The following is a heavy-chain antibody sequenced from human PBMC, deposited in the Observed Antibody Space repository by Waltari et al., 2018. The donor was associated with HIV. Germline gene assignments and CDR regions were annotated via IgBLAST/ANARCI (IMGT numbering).Heavy chain of an antibody. CDR1: GFSLSAAGRG. J-gene: IGHJ3*01. CDR3: ARMLGSGGSCYPYAFDF. D-gene: IGHD2-15*01. CDR2: IAWDDEK. Sequence: QVALRESGPALVRPTQTLTLTCTFTGFSLSAAGRGVNWFRLPPVKALEWLARIAWDDEKYCNPDLKTRLTISRGTSESQVVLTMSNMDPVDTATYYCARMLGSGGSCYPYAFDFWGPGTMVTVSS. V-gene: IGHV2-70*15.